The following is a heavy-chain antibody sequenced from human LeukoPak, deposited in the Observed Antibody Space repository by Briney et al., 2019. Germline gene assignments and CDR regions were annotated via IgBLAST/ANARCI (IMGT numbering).Heavy chain of an antibody. CDR1: GFTFSSYA. CDR3: ARGPSLGVIPPAGYYYYGMDV. J-gene: IGHJ6*02. V-gene: IGHV3-30-3*01. D-gene: IGHD3-10*01. CDR2: ISYDGSNK. Sequence: PGRSLRLSCAASGFTFSSYAMHWVRQAPGKGLEWVAVISYDGSNKYYADSVKGRFTISRDNSKNTLYLQMNSLRAEDTAVYYCARGPSLGVIPPAGYYYYGMDVWGQGTTVTVSS.